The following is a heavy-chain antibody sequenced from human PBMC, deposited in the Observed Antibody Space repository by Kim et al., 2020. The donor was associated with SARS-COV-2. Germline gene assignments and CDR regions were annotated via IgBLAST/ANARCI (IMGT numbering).Heavy chain of an antibody. D-gene: IGHD6-19*01. Sequence: NRYCRCSVKGRFTIPRGNAKNTLYLQMNSLRAEDTAVYYCAKEDVAGLDYWGQGTLVTVSS. J-gene: IGHJ4*02. V-gene: IGHV3-33*06. CDR2: NR. CDR3: AKEDVAGLDY.